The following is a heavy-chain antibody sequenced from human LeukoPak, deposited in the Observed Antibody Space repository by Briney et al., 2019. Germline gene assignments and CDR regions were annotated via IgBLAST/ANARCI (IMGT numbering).Heavy chain of an antibody. D-gene: IGHD3-22*01. CDR1: GFTFSSYS. J-gene: IGHJ3*02. CDR3: ARGGRGSAAVVAPRSFDI. Sequence: GGSLRLSCAASGFTFSSYSMNWVRQAPGKGLEWVSSISSSSSYIYYADSVKGRFTISRDTPKNTMDLQMNSLRPEDSALYFCARGGRGSAAVVAPRSFDIWGQGTMVAVSS. CDR2: ISSSSSYI. V-gene: IGHV3-21*04.